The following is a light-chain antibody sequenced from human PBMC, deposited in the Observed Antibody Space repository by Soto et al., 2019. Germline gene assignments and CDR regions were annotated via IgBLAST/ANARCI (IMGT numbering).Light chain of an antibody. CDR3: QQYYSSPFT. CDR1: QSVLYSSTNKNY. V-gene: IGKV4-1*01. CDR2: WAS. J-gene: IGKJ4*01. Sequence: DFVMTQSPDSLAVSLGERATINCKSSQSVLYSSTNKNYLAWYQQKPGQPPKLLIYWASTRESGVPDRCSGSGSGTDFTLTISSLQAEDVAVYYCQQYYSSPFTFGGGTKVEIK.